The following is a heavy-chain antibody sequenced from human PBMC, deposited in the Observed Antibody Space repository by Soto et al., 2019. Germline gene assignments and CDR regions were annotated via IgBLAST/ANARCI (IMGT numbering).Heavy chain of an antibody. J-gene: IGHJ4*02. Sequence: QVELVPSGAEVKKPGASVKGSCKGSEYTFTGRTVHWVRQAPGQRPEWMGWINVGNGDTKYSHNFLGRVTITRDTSATTAYMELSSFRSEDTATYYWATGRYTLHDPSFDYWGQGTLVTVSS. CDR3: ATGRYTLHDPSFDY. CDR2: INVGNGDT. D-gene: IGHD2-2*02. V-gene: IGHV1-3*01. CDR1: EYTFTGRT.